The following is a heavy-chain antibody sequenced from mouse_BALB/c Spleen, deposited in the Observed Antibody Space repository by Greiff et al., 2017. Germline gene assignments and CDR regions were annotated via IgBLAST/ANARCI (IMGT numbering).Heavy chain of an antibody. D-gene: IGHD1-2*01. CDR3: ARNLRTTATFAY. CDR2: IWSGGST. V-gene: IGHV2-2*02. CDR1: GFSLTSYG. J-gene: IGHJ3*01. Sequence: VKLMESGPGLVQPSQSLSITCTVSGFSLTSYGVHWVRQSPGKGLEWLGVIWSGGSTDYNAAFISRLSISKDNSKSQVFFKMNSLQANDTAIYYCARNLRTTATFAYWGQGTLVTVSA.